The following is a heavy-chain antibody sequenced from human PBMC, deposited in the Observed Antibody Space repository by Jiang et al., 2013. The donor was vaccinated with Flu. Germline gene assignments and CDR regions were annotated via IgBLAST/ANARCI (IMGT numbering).Heavy chain of an antibody. Sequence: QLLESGGGLVQPGGSLRLSCAASGFTFSSYAMSWVRQAPGKGLEWVSAISGSGGSTYYADSVKGRFTISRDNSKNTLYLQMNSLKTEDTAVYYCTTFGIVGATTVLNWFDPWGQGTLVTVSS. D-gene: IGHD1-26*01. CDR3: TTFGIVGATTVLNWFDP. V-gene: IGHV3-23*01. J-gene: IGHJ5*02. CDR2: ISGSGGST. CDR1: GFTFSSYA.